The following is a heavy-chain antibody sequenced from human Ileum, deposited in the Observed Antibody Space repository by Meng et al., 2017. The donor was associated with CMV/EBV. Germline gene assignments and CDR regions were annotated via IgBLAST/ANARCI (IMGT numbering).Heavy chain of an antibody. CDR1: GFTFSSYW. J-gene: IGHJ4*02. D-gene: IGHD6-19*01. CDR3: ARDSSGGWGY. Sequence: LSCAAPGFTFSSYWMHWVRQAPGKGLAWVSRINSDGSSTNYADSVKGRFAISRDNAKNTLYLQMNSLRAEDTAVYYCARDSSGGWGYWGQGTLVTVSS. CDR2: INSDGSST. V-gene: IGHV3-74*01.